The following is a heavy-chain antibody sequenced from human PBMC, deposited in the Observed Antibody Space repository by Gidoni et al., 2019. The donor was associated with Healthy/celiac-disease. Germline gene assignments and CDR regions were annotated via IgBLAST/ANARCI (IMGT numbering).Heavy chain of an antibody. CDR1: GFTFSSYA. V-gene: IGHV3-64*01. CDR3: ARGQYSSSWPNAFDI. CDR2: ISSNGGST. D-gene: IGHD6-13*01. Sequence: EVQLVESGGGLVQPGGSLRLSCAASGFTFSSYAMHWVRQAPGKGLEYVSAISSNGGSTYYANSVKGRFTISRDNSKNTLYLQMGSLRAEDMAVYYCARGQYSSSWPNAFDIWGQGTMVTVSS. J-gene: IGHJ3*02.